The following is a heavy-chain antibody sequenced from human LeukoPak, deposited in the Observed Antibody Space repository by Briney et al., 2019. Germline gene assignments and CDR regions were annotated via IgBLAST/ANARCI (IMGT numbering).Heavy chain of an antibody. CDR3: AKLTGTTENFDY. CDR1: GFIFSTYG. V-gene: IGHV3-30*18. CDR2: ISYDGSNK. D-gene: IGHD1-20*01. Sequence: PGGSLRLSCVASGFIFSTYGLHWVRQAPGKGLEWVAVISYDGSNKYYADSVKGRFTISRDNSKNTLYLQMNSLRAEDTAVYYCAKLTGTTENFDYWGQGTLVTVS. J-gene: IGHJ4*02.